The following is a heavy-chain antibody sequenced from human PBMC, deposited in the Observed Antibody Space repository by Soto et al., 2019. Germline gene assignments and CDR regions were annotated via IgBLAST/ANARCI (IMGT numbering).Heavy chain of an antibody. J-gene: IGHJ4*02. Sequence: QLQLQESGPGLVKPSETLSLTCTVSGGSISSSSYYWGWIRQPPGKGLEWIGSIYYSGSTYYNPSLKSRVTIAVDTSKNQFSLKLSSVTAADTAVYYCARLVVVVAVSSGEFDYWGQGTLVTVSS. CDR3: ARLVVVVAVSSGEFDY. CDR2: IYYSGST. CDR1: GGSISSSSYY. V-gene: IGHV4-39*01. D-gene: IGHD2-15*01.